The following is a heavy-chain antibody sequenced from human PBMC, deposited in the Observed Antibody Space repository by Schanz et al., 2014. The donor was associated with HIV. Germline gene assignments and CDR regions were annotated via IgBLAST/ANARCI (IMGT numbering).Heavy chain of an antibody. Sequence: QVLESGGGLVQTGGSLRLSCVASGFTFSDFSMNWVRRAPGKGLEWISAVRHDGGATYYADSVKGRFTISRDNSKNTLYLQMNSLRAEDTAVYYCAKGLTIWLXXXFDYWGQGTLVTVSS. D-gene: IGHD5-12*01. CDR3: AKGLTIWLXXXFDY. CDR2: VRHDGGAT. J-gene: IGHJ4*02. V-gene: IGHV3-23*01. CDR1: GFTFSDFS.